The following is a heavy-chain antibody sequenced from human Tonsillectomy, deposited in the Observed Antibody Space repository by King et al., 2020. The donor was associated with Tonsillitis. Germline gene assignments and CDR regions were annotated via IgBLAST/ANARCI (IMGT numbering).Heavy chain of an antibody. D-gene: IGHD3-22*01. J-gene: IGHJ4*02. CDR3: AKDLIDYYDSSGYLDY. CDR2: ISYDGTNK. CDR1: GFTFSTFD. V-gene: IGHV3-30*18. Sequence: VQLVESGGGVVQPGRSLRLSCAASGFTFSTFDMHWVRQAPGKGLEWVAVISYDGTNKYYVDSVKGRFTISRDNSKNTLYLQMNSLRAEDTAMYFCAKDLIDYYDSSGYLDYWGQGTLVTVSS.